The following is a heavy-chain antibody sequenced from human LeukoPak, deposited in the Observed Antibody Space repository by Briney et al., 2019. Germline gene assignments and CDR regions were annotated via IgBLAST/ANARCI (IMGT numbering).Heavy chain of an antibody. CDR3: ARAGDILLVSYFHYYGMDV. D-gene: IGHD7-27*01. V-gene: IGHV3-21*01. Sequence: GWSLRLSCAVSGFNFNTYSMNWVRQAPGKGPEWVSSISSTSNYIYYAESVKGRFAVSRDNAKNSLYLQMNSLRADDTAVYYCARAGDILLVSYFHYYGMDVWGQGTTVIVSS. CDR2: ISSTSNYI. J-gene: IGHJ6*02. CDR1: GFNFNTYS.